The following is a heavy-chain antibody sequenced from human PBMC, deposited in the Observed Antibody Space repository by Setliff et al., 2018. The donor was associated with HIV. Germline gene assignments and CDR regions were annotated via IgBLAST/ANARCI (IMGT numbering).Heavy chain of an antibody. J-gene: IGHJ4*02. V-gene: IGHV3-15*08. CDR1: GFTFSSYW. CDR3: TTGGYDGIVDY. CDR2: IRSKPYGETT. D-gene: IGHD5-12*01. Sequence: GGSLRLSCAASGFTFSSYWMTWVRQAPGKGLEWVGSIRSKPYGETTEYAASVKGRFTISRDDSRDTLHLQMSSLRIEDTAVYYCTTGGYDGIVDYWGQGTLVTVSS.